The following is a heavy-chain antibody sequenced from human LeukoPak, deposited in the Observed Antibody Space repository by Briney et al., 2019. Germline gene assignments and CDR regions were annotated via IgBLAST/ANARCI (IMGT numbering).Heavy chain of an antibody. CDR2: INHNGNVN. CDR3: ARGGGLDV. Sequence: GGSLRLSCEGSAFIFSGHWMNWARQAPGKGLEWVASINHNGNVNYYVDSVEGRFTISRDNAKNSLYLQMSNLRAEDTAVYFCARGGGLDVWGQGATVTVSS. D-gene: IGHD3-16*01. CDR1: AFIFSGHW. J-gene: IGHJ6*02. V-gene: IGHV3-7*03.